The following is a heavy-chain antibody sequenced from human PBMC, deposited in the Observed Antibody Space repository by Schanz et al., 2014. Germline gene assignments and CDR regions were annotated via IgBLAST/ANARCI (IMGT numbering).Heavy chain of an antibody. CDR1: GGPFSSYT. CDR2: IMPLLDIA. J-gene: IGHJ4*02. CDR3: AREDYLDSSGYSCGY. V-gene: IGHV1-69*08. D-gene: IGHD3-22*01. Sequence: QVQLVQYGAEVRKPGSSVKVSCKASGGPFSSYTITWVRQAPGQGLEWMGRIMPLLDIAKYAQKFQGRVTITADKSTSTVYMELSNLRSEDTAVYYCAREDYLDSSGYSCGYWGQGTLVTVSS.